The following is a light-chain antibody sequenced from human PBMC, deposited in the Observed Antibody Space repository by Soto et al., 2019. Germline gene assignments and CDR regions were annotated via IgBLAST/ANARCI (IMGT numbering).Light chain of an antibody. CDR3: QQYGSSPLIS. J-gene: IGKJ5*01. V-gene: IGKV3-20*01. CDR2: GAS. Sequence: LSLTTRQATALSCRASQSVSRSLTWYQQKPGQAPRLLIYGASKRATGIPDRFSGSGSGRAFTLTISGLEPEDFAVYYCQQYGSSPLISFGQGTRLEIK. CDR1: QSVSRS.